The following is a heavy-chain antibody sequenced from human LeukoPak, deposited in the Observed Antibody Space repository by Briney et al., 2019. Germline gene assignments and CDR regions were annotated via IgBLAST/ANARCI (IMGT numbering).Heavy chain of an antibody. CDR1: GYTFTDYY. CDR3: AMPFLAGYLP. Sequence: ASVKVSCKASGYTFTDYYMHWVRQAPGQGLEWMGWINPNSGATNYAQKFQGRVTMTRDTSMTTAYMELSRLRSDDTAVYYCAMPFLAGYLPWGQGTQVTVSS. V-gene: IGHV1-2*02. D-gene: IGHD3-9*01. CDR2: INPNSGAT. J-gene: IGHJ5*02.